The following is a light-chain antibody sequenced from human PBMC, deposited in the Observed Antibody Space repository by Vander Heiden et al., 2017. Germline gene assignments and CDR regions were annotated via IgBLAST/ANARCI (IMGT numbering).Light chain of an antibody. J-gene: IGKJ1*01. CDR1: QSVSSN. CDR3: QQYNNWPPWT. Sequence: ELVMTPSPATLSVSPGERATLSSRASQSVSSNLAWYQQKPGQAPRLLIYGASTRATGIPARFSGSGSGTEFTLTISSLQSEDFAVYYCQQYNNWPPWTFGQGTKVEIK. V-gene: IGKV3-15*01. CDR2: GAS.